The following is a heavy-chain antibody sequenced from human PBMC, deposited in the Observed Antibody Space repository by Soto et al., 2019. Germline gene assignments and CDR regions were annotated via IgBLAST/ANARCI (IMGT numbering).Heavy chain of an antibody. V-gene: IGHV3-30*03. D-gene: IGHD1-1*01. CDR1: GFTFTNYG. CDR3: ARDLRYSYGMDV. J-gene: IGHJ6*02. CDR2: ISFDGNNK. Sequence: QVQLVESGGGVVQPGRSLRLSCAASGFTFTNYGMHWVRQTPGKGLEWVAVISFDGNNKFYADSVKGRFTISRDTSKSTLYLQLNSLSPEDTAVYYCARDLRYSYGMDVWGHGTTVTVSS.